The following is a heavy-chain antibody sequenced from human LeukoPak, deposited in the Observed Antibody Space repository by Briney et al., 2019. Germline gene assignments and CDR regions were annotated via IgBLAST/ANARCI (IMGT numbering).Heavy chain of an antibody. J-gene: IGHJ6*02. CDR2: INPNSGGT. D-gene: IGHD6-13*01. CDR3: ATCIAAAGKLGVLYYYYYYGMDV. V-gene: IGHV1-2*02. Sequence: ASVKVSCKASGYTFTGYYMHWVRQAPGQGLEWMGWINPNSGGTNYAQKFQGRVTMTRDTSISTAYMELSRLRSDDTAVYYCATCIAAAGKLGVLYYYYYYGMDVWGQGTTVTVSS. CDR1: GYTFTGYY.